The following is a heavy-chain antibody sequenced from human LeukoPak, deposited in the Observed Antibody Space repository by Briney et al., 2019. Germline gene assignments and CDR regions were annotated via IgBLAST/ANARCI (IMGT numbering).Heavy chain of an antibody. CDR1: GGSISSSSYY. J-gene: IGHJ4*02. V-gene: IGHV4-39*07. CDR3: ARALPPHDYGDYVWAFYFDY. Sequence: PSETLSPTCTVSGGSISSSSYYWGWIRQPPGKGLEWIGSIYYSGSTYYNPSLKSRVTISVDTSKNQFSLKLSSVTAADTAVYYCARALPPHDYGDYVWAFYFDYWGQGTLVTVSS. CDR2: IYYSGST. D-gene: IGHD4-17*01.